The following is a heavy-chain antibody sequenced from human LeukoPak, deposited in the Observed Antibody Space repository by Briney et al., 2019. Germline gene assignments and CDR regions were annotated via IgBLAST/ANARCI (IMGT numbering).Heavy chain of an antibody. Sequence: QAPGQGLEWMGIINTSGGSTSYAQKFQGRVTMTRPTPTSTVYMELSSLRSEDTAVYYCARYQGSIGWSMFDYWGQGTLVTVS. D-gene: IGHD6-19*01. V-gene: IGHV1-46*01. CDR3: ARYQGSIGWSMFDY. J-gene: IGHJ4*02. CDR2: INTSGGST.